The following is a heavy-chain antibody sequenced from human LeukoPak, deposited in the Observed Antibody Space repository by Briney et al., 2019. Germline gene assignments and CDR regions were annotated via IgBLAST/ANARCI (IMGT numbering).Heavy chain of an antibody. V-gene: IGHV3-21*06. D-gene: IGHD2/OR15-2a*01. CDR2: ITSSSIYT. J-gene: IGHJ4*02. CDR1: GFTFSTYN. Sequence: GGSLRLSCAASGFTFSTYNMNWVRQAPGKGLEGVSSITSSSIYTFYADSVKGRFTISRDNAKNTLYLQMNSLRAEDTAVYYCARDWFHAIDYWGQGTLVTVSS. CDR3: ARDWFHAIDY.